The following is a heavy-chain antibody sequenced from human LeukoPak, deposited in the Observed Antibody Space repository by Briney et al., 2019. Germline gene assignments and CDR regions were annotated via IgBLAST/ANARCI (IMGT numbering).Heavy chain of an antibody. Sequence: SETLSLTCTVSGGSISSGSYYWSWIRQPAGKGLEWMGNIYKSGSTNYIPSLKSRLTISTDTSKNQFSFKLNFVTAADTALYYCVTAPNQDFFDYWGRGTLVTVSS. D-gene: IGHD1-14*01. J-gene: IGHJ4*01. CDR3: VTAPNQDFFDY. CDR1: GGSISSGSYY. CDR2: IYKSGST. V-gene: IGHV4-61*09.